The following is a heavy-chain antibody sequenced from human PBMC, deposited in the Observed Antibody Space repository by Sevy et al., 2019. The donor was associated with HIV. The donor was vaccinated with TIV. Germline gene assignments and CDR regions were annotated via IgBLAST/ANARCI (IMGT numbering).Heavy chain of an antibody. D-gene: IGHD3-3*01. Sequence: ASVKVSCKASGYTFTSYGISWVRQAPGQGLEWMGWISAYNGNTNYAQKLQGRVTMTTDTSTSTAYMELRSLRSDETAVYYCARDRGYYDFWSGYEYSQHWGQGTLVTVSS. CDR2: ISAYNGNT. J-gene: IGHJ1*01. CDR1: GYTFTSYG. CDR3: ARDRGYYDFWSGYEYSQH. V-gene: IGHV1-18*01.